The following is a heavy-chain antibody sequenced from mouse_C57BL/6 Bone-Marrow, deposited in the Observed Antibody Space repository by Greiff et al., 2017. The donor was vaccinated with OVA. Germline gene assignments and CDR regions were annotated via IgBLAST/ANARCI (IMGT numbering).Heavy chain of an antibody. Sequence: QVQLQQPGAELVKPGASVKLSCKASGYTFTSYWMQWVKQRPGQGLEWIGEIDPSDSYTNYNQKFKGKATLTVDTSSSTAYMQLSSLTSEDSAVYYCARGDYGVAHRWYFDVWGTGTTVTVSS. CDR1: GYTFTSYW. J-gene: IGHJ1*03. CDR2: IDPSDSYT. D-gene: IGHD1-1*01. V-gene: IGHV1-50*01. CDR3: ARGDYGVAHRWYFDV.